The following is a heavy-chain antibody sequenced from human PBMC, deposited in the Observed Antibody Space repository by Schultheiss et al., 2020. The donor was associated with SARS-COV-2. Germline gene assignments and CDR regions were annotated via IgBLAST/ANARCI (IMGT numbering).Heavy chain of an antibody. CDR2: INPNSGGT. Sequence: ASVKVSCQASGDTFTGYYMHWVRQAPGQGLEWMGRINPNSGGTNYAQKFQGRVTMTRDTSISTAYMELSRLRSDDTAVYYCARTARRDNWFDPWGQGTLVTVSS. CDR3: ARTARRDNWFDP. V-gene: IGHV1-2*06. CDR1: GDTFTGYY. J-gene: IGHJ5*02. D-gene: IGHD5-18*01.